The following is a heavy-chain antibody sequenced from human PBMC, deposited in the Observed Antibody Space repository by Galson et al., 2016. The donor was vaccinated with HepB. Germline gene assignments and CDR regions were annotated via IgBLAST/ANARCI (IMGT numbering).Heavy chain of an antibody. CDR2: INQSGRT. V-gene: IGHV4-34*01. D-gene: IGHD1-26*01. CDR3: ARTEFGEVGTTTSMVGY. CDR1: GATFSGSLTDNY. Sequence: SETLSLTCAFYGATFSGSLTDNYWSWIRQPPGRGLEWIGEINQSGRTNYNSSLKSRVTILMDTSRNRFSLRLKSVTAADTAVYYCARTEFGEVGTTTSMVGYWGQGTLVTVSS. J-gene: IGHJ4*02.